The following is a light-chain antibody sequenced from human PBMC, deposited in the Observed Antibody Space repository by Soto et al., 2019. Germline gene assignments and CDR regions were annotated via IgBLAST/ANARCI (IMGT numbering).Light chain of an antibody. V-gene: IGLV2-14*03. CDR3: SSYATTSALYV. Sequence: LTQPASVSGSPGQSITISCTGTSSDIGDSNYVSWYQQHPGKAPKLMIYDVTSRPSGVSNRFSGSKSGNTASLTISGLQAEAEADYYCSSYATTSALYVFGTGTTVXVL. J-gene: IGLJ1*01. CDR1: SSDIGDSNY. CDR2: DVT.